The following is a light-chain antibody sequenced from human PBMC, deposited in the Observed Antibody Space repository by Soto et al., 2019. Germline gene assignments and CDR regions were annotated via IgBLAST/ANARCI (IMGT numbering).Light chain of an antibody. CDR3: CIYIDEATYV. CDR1: SGFAGSFSL. CDR2: EGH. Sequence: QSALAQPAAVSGCYGQSLTIFCSGTSGFAGSFSLVSWYQQHPGQAPKVKISEGHRRPSGVPDRCSGSTSVNSASLTISGLQADDEADYYCCIYIDEATYVFGTGTKVTV. J-gene: IGLJ1*01. V-gene: IGLV2-23*01.